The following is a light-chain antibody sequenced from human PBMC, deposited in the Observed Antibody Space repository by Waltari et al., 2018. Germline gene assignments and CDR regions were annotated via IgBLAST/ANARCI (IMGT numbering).Light chain of an antibody. CDR1: RGNLANNY. V-gene: IGLV6-57*01. J-gene: IGLJ3*02. Sequence: NIILTQPHPVSESPGTTVTISCTCNRGNLANNYVQWFQQRPGSTPTTIIYEDDKKHSGVALRFSASIDSSSNSASLTISGLQTEDEADYYCQSYSSPIWVFGGGTKLTVL. CDR2: EDD. CDR3: QSYSSPIWV.